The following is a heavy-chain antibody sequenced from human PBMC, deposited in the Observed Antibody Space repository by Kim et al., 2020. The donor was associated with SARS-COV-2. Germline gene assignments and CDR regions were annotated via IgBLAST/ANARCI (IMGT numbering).Heavy chain of an antibody. D-gene: IGHD2-2*01. CDR1: GFTFSSYA. V-gene: IGHV3-23*01. Sequence: GGSLRLSCAASGFTFSSYAMSWVRQAPGKGLEWVSAISGSGGSTYYADSVKGRFTISRDNSKNTLYLQMNSLRAEDTAVYYCAKMGVLYQLLSNYFDYWGQGTLVTVSS. CDR3: AKMGVLYQLLSNYFDY. CDR2: ISGSGGST. J-gene: IGHJ4*02.